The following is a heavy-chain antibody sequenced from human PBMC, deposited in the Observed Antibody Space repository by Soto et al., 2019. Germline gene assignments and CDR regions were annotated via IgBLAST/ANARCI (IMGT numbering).Heavy chain of an antibody. Sequence: GGSLRLSCAASGFTFSSYEMNWVRQAPGQGLEWVSYISSSGSTIYYADSVKVRFTISRYNSKNTLYLQMNRLRAEDTAVYYCAKDLGPLGIVGATHWGYYYYGMDVWGQGTTVTVSS. CDR2: ISSSGSTI. V-gene: IGHV3-48*03. J-gene: IGHJ6*02. D-gene: IGHD1-26*01. CDR3: AKDLGPLGIVGATHWGYYYYGMDV. CDR1: GFTFSSYE.